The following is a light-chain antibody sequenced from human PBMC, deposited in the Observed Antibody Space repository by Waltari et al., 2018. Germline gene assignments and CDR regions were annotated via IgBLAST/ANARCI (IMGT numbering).Light chain of an antibody. Sequence: DTVMTQSTLFLSVTPGQPASIPCTSSKSLLHTDGKTQLFWYLQKPGQSPQLLIYEASNRFSGVPERFSGSGSGTDFTLTISRVEAEDVGVYYCMQGIQLPFTFGPGTKVDI. CDR1: KSLLHTDGKTQ. CDR3: MQGIQLPFT. V-gene: IGKV2-29*03. J-gene: IGKJ3*01. CDR2: EAS.